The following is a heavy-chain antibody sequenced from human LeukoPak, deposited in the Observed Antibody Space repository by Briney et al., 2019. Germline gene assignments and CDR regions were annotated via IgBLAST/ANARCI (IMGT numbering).Heavy chain of an antibody. D-gene: IGHD3/OR15-3a*01. CDR3: VRGRGGLGIYQFEF. Sequence: SETLSLTCTVSGYSISSGYYWGWVRQPPGKGLQWIGSIFRSWTTYYSPTLRRRISMSLDTSKNQFSLKLASVTATDTAVYYCVRGRGGLGIYQFEFWGQGALVIAPS. J-gene: IGHJ4*02. CDR1: GYSISSGYY. V-gene: IGHV4-38-2*02. CDR2: IFRSWTT.